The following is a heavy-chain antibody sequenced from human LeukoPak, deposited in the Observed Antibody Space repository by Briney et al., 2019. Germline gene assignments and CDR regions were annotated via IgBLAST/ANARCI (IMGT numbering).Heavy chain of an antibody. Sequence: GGSLRLSCVGSGFTFSDAWMSWVRQAPGKGLEWVGRIKSKSDGGIIDYAAPVKGRFTISRDDSRNTLYLQMNSLKTEDTAVYYCTTRRQDGWWGQGTLVTVS. V-gene: IGHV3-15*01. J-gene: IGHJ4*02. CDR3: TTRRQDGW. CDR2: IKSKSDGGII. CDR1: GFTFSDAW. D-gene: IGHD2-15*01.